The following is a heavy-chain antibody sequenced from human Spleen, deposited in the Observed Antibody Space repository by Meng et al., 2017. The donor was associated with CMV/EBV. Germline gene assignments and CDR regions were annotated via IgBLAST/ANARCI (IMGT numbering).Heavy chain of an antibody. J-gene: IGHJ6*02. CDR1: GEMYNNYA. D-gene: IGHD6-6*01. CDR3: ARVTSFSYAMDV. Sequence: SVKVSCKASGEMYNNYAITWVRQAPGQGLERMGRIVPVLQTPTYEEKFHGRLTFTADKSTSTTYMQLSSLRPEDTAIYFCARVTSFSYAMDVWGQGTAVTVYS. V-gene: IGHV1-69*04. CDR2: IVPVLQTP.